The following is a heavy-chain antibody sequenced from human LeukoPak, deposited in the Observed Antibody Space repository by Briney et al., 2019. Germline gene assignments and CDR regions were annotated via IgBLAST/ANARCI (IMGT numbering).Heavy chain of an antibody. D-gene: IGHD3-10*01. CDR3: AKSPRLGNVLLWFGEYDY. Sequence: GGSLRLSCAASGFTFSSYAMSWVRQAPGKGLEWVSAISGSGGSTYYADSVKGRFTISRDNSKNTLYLQMNSLRAEDTAVYYCAKSPRLGNVLLWFGEYDYWGQGTLVTASS. J-gene: IGHJ4*02. CDR2: ISGSGGST. CDR1: GFTFSSYA. V-gene: IGHV3-23*01.